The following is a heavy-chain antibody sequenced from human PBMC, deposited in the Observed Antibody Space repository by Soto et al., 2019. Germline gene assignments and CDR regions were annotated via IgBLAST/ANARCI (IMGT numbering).Heavy chain of an antibody. D-gene: IGHD3-10*01. Sequence: QVQLQESGPGLVKPSQTLSLTCTVSGGSISSGGYYWSWIRQHPGKGLEWIGYIDYSGSTYYNPALTSRVAISVDASKNQFSLKLSSGTAADTAVYYCAIRNGSGSYYVDYWGQGTLVTVSS. J-gene: IGHJ4*02. CDR1: GGSISSGGYY. CDR2: IDYSGST. V-gene: IGHV4-31*03. CDR3: AIRNGSGSYYVDY.